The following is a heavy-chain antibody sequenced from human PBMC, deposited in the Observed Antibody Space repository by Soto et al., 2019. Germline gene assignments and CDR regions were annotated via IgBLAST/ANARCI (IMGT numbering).Heavy chain of an antibody. V-gene: IGHV4-34*01. Sequence: SETLSLTCAVYGGSFSGYYWSWIRQPPGKGLEWIGEINHSGSTNYNPSLKSRVTISVDTSKNQFSLKLSSVTAADTAVYYCASSGGSGYDPSLDYWGQGTLVTVSS. D-gene: IGHD5-12*01. CDR1: GGSFSGYY. J-gene: IGHJ4*02. CDR3: ASSGGSGYDPSLDY. CDR2: INHSGST.